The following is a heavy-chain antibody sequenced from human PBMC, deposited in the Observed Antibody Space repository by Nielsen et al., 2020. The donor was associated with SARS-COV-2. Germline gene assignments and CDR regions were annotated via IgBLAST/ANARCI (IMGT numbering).Heavy chain of an antibody. Sequence: SETLSLTCAVSGGSVSSNDWWTWVRQSPGKGLEWIGEVSHSGSINYNPSLKSRAIISEDMSRNQFSLRLNSVTAADTAVYYCAKGAGWYNYWGQGILVTVSS. CDR1: GGSVSSNDW. CDR3: AKGAGWYNY. CDR2: VSHSGSI. D-gene: IGHD6-19*01. J-gene: IGHJ4*02. V-gene: IGHV4-4*02.